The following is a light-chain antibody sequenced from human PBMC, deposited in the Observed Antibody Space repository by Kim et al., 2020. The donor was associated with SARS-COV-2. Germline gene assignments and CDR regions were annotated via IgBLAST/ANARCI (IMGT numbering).Light chain of an antibody. V-gene: IGKV1-5*01. CDR2: DAS. J-gene: IGKJ2*01. CDR1: QSISSW. CDR3: QQYNTYPYT. Sequence: SAAGGDRVTITCRASQSISSWLAWYQQKPGKAPKLLIYDASSLESGLPSRFTGSGSGTEFTLSISSLQPDDFATYYCQQYNTYPYTFGQGTKLEI.